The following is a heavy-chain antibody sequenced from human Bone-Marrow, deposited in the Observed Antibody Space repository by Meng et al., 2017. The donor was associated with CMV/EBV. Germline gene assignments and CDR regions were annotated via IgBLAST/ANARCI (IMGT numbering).Heavy chain of an antibody. CDR1: GFTFGDYA. V-gene: IGHV3-49*04. D-gene: IGHD1-26*01. J-gene: IGHJ6*02. CDR2: IRSKAYGGTT. Sequence: GGSLRLSCRASGFTFGDYAMSWVRQAPGKGLEWVVFIRSKAYGGTTEYAASVKGRFTVSRDDSKSIAYLRMNSLKTEDTAVYYCTSGSYGPEAYHNYGMDVWGQGTTVTVSS. CDR3: TSGSYGPEAYHNYGMDV.